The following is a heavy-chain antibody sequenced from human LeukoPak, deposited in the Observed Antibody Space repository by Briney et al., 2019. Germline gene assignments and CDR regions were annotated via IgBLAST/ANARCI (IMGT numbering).Heavy chain of an antibody. CDR1: GFIFSNYG. Sequence: GGSLRLSCAASGFIFSNYGMHWVRQAPGKGLEWVAVISHDGSNKYYPDSVKGRFTISRDNSKNTLYLQMNSLRAEDTAVYYCAKDSYVRWGQGTLVTVSS. J-gene: IGHJ4*02. D-gene: IGHD3-10*01. CDR2: ISHDGSNK. V-gene: IGHV3-30*18. CDR3: AKDSYVR.